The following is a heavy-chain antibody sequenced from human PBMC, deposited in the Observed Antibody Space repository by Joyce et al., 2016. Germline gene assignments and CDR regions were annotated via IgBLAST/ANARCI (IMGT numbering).Heavy chain of an antibody. J-gene: IGHJ3*02. CDR3: ARRPTFSRDVFDS. D-gene: IGHD2/OR15-2a*01. V-gene: IGHV1-2*02. CDR2: IDPKNGGT. Sequence: QVQMVQSGAEVKKPGASVKVSCKPSGYTFLDFYIYWLRQAPGQGLGWLCGIDPKNGGTNSAQKFQGRVTMTRDTSTSTANMELSGLTSDDTAGYYCARRPTFSRDVFDSWGQGTMITVSS. CDR1: GYTFLDFY.